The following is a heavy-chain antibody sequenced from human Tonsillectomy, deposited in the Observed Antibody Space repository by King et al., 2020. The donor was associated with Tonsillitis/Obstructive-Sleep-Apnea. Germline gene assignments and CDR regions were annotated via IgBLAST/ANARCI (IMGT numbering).Heavy chain of an antibody. J-gene: IGHJ4*02. Sequence: QLVQSGAEVKKPGASVKVSCEGSGYTFISYGLSWVRQAPGQGLEWMGWTSAYNGRTIYAQKFQGRVNMTTDKSTSTGYMELRSLRFDDTAVYFCAREGRLYYYENIGYHYGGIDFWGQGTLVTVSS. D-gene: IGHD3-22*01. CDR1: GYTFISYG. CDR3: AREGRLYYYENIGYHYGGIDF. V-gene: IGHV1-18*04. CDR2: TSAYNGRT.